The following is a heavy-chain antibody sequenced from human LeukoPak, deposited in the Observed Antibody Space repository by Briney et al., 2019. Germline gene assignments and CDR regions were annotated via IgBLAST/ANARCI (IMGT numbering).Heavy chain of an antibody. Sequence: PSETLSLTCTVSGGSISSSSYYWSWIRQPPGKGLEWIGYIYYSGSTNYNPSLKSQITISVDTSKNQFSLKLSSVTAADTAVYYCARGGDYIPYYFDYWGQGTLVTVSS. CDR3: ARGGDYIPYYFDY. CDR1: GGSISSSSYY. J-gene: IGHJ4*02. V-gene: IGHV4-61*01. D-gene: IGHD4-17*01. CDR2: IYYSGST.